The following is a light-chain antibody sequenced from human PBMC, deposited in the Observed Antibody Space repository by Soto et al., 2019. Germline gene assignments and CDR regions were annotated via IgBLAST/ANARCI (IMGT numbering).Light chain of an antibody. CDR2: DDN. Sequence: SYELTQPPSVSVAPGQTARITCGGDNIASHSVHWYQQRPGQAPVLVVYDDNVRPSGIPERFSGSDSGNTATLTISRVEAGDEADYYCQVWHYSSDGVFGGGTKLTVL. V-gene: IGLV3-21*02. CDR1: NIASHS. CDR3: QVWHYSSDGV. J-gene: IGLJ3*02.